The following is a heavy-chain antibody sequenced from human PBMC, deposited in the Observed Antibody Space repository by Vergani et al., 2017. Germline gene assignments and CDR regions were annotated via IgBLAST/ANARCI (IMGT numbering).Heavy chain of an antibody. CDR1: GGTFSSYA. CDR2: ISPIFGTA. D-gene: IGHD2-2*01. Sequence: QVQLVQSGAEVKKPGSSVKVSCKASGGTFSSYAISWVRQAPGQGLEWMGGISPIFGTANYAQKFQGRVTITADESTSTAYMELSSLRSEDTAVYYCARDLSGYCSSTSCYSFDYWGQGTLVTVSA. J-gene: IGHJ4*02. CDR3: ARDLSGYCSSTSCYSFDY. V-gene: IGHV1-69*01.